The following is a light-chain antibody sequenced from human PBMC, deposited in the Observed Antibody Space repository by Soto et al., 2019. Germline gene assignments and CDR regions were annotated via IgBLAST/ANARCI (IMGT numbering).Light chain of an antibody. J-gene: IGKJ2*01. CDR1: QRIDNF. Sequence: DIQMTQSPSFLSASVGDRVTITCRASQRIDNFLNCYQQKPGKAPKLLIYGASSLQSGVPSRFSGSGSGTDFTLTITSLQPEDSATYHCQQRYKTSLSSFGQGTKVEIK. V-gene: IGKV1-39*01. CDR3: QQRYKTSLSS. CDR2: GAS.